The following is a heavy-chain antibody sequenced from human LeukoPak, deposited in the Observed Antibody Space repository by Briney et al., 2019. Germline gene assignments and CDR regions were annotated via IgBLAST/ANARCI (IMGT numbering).Heavy chain of an antibody. CDR3: ARGDSSGVPDY. J-gene: IGHJ4*02. CDR1: GFTFSDSF. Sequence: GGSLRLSCAASGFTFSDSFMNWIRQAPGKGLEWLSYISHSGSNLDYAESVRGRFTISRDNANHSLYLQINSMRAEDTAVYYCARGDSSGVPDYWGQGTLVTVSS. D-gene: IGHD3-22*01. V-gene: IGHV3-11*01. CDR2: ISHSGSNL.